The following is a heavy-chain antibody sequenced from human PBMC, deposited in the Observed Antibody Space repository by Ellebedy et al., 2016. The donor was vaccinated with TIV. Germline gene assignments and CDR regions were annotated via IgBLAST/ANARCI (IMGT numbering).Heavy chain of an antibody. CDR1: GFTFSNYW. CDR3: ATSRSLDY. CDR2: IKPDGSDK. V-gene: IGHV3-7*03. J-gene: IGHJ4*02. Sequence: GESLKISCAASGFTFSNYWMSWVRQAPGKGLEWVANIKPDGSDKNFVDSVKGRFAISRDNADNSLYLQMNSLRVEDTAVYYCATSRSLDYWGQGTLVTVSS. D-gene: IGHD3-10*01.